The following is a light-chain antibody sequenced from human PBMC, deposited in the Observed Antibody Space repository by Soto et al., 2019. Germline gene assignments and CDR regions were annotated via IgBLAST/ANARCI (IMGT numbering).Light chain of an antibody. CDR2: VKNDGSH. CDR3: QTWGTGIWV. CDR1: SGHSSYA. J-gene: IGLJ3*02. V-gene: IGLV4-69*01. Sequence: QPVLTQSPSASASLGASVKLTCTLSSGHSSYAIAWHQQQPDKGPRYLMKVKNDGSHTKGDGIPDRFSGSSSGAERYLTISSLQSEDEADYYCQTWGTGIWVFGGGTKLTVL.